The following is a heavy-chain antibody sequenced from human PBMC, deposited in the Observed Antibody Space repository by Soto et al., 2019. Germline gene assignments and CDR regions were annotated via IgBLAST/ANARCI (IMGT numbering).Heavy chain of an antibody. CDR1: GFTFSSYG. CDR3: AKDEGSYYYYYYGMDV. Sequence: GGSLRLSCAASGFTFSSYGMHWVRQAPGKGLEWVAVISYDGSNKYYADSVKGRFTISRDNSKNTLYLQMNSLRAEDTAVYYCAKDEGSYYYYYYGMDVWGQGTTVTVSS. D-gene: IGHD3-10*01. J-gene: IGHJ6*02. V-gene: IGHV3-30*18. CDR2: ISYDGSNK.